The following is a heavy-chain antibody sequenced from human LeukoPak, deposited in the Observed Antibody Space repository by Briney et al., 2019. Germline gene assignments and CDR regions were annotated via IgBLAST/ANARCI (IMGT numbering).Heavy chain of an antibody. J-gene: IGHJ4*02. V-gene: IGHV3-15*01. CDR2: IKCKTDAGTT. CDR1: GFTFSNAW. CDR3: TTGSGVFDY. Sequence: GGSLRLSCAASGFTFSNAWMSWVRQAPGRGLEWVGRIKCKTDAGTTDYAAPVKGRFTISRDDSNNTLYLQMTTLKTEDTAVNYGTTGSGVFDYWGQGTLVTVSS.